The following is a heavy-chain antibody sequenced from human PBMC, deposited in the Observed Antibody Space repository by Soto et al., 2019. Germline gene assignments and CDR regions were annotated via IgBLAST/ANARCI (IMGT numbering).Heavy chain of an antibody. V-gene: IGHV1-2*02. CDR1: GYTFTGYY. D-gene: IGHD6-13*01. Sequence: RASVKVSCKASGYTFTGYYMHWVRQAPGQGLEWMGWINPNSGGTNYAQKFQGRVTMTRDTSSSTAYMELSRLRSDDTAVYYCASERIHRFTAASTEDYYYGMDVWGQGTTVTVSS. CDR3: ASERIHRFTAASTEDYYYGMDV. CDR2: INPNSGGT. J-gene: IGHJ6*02.